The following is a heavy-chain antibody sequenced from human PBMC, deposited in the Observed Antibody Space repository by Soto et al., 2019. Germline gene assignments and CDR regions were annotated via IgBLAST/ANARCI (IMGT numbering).Heavy chain of an antibody. V-gene: IGHV3-13*01. CDR1: GFTFSSYD. D-gene: IGHD3-3*01. CDR3: AREGRRGRWSGIYGMDV. Sequence: PGGSLRLSCAASGFTFSSYDMHWVRQATGKGLEWVSAIGTAGDTYYPGSVKGRFTISRENAKNSLYLQMNSLRAEDTAVYYCAREGRRGRWSGIYGMDVWGQGTTVTVSS. CDR2: IGTAGDT. J-gene: IGHJ6*02.